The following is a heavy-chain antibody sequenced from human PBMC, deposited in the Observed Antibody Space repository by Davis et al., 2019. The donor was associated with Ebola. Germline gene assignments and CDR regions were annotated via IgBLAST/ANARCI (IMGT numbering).Heavy chain of an antibody. CDR1: GFTFSSYG. D-gene: IGHD3-22*01. V-gene: IGHV3-30*18. CDR2: ISYDGSNK. CDR3: AKSGPSVVITTQPLSF. Sequence: GGSLRLSCAASGFTFSSYGMHWVRQASGKGLEWVAVISYDGSNKYYADSVKGRFTISRDNSKNTLYLQMNSLRAEDTAVYYCAKSGPSVVITTQPLSFGGQGTLVTVSS. J-gene: IGHJ4*02.